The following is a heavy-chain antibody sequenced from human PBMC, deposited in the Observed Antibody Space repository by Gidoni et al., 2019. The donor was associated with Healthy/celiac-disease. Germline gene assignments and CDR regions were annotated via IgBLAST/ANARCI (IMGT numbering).Heavy chain of an antibody. Sequence: QAQLVESGGGVVQPGRSLRLSCSASGFTFSSYGMHWVRQAPGKGLEWVAAIWYDGRNKFYADSVKGRFTISRDNSKNILYLQMNSLRAEDTAVYYCARAGYCSGGSCYSWLNWYFDLWGRGTLVTVSS. V-gene: IGHV3-33*01. CDR1: GFTFSSYG. D-gene: IGHD2-15*01. CDR2: IWYDGRNK. J-gene: IGHJ2*01. CDR3: ARAGYCSGGSCYSWLNWYFDL.